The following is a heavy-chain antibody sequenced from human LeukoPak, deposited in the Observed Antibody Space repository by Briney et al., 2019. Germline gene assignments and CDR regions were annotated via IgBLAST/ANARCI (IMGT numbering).Heavy chain of an antibody. Sequence: SETLSLTCTVSGGSISSYYWSWIRQPPGKGLEWIGYIYYSGSTNYNPSLKSRVTISVDTSKNQFSLKLSSVTAADTAVYYCARDFDSSRWDRGHWFDPWGQGTLVTVSS. J-gene: IGHJ5*02. V-gene: IGHV4-59*01. CDR3: ARDFDSSRWDRGHWFDP. D-gene: IGHD6-13*01. CDR1: GGSISSYY. CDR2: IYYSGST.